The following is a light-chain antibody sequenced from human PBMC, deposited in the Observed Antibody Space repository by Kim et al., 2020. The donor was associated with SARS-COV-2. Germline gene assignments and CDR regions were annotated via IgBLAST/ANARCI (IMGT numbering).Light chain of an antibody. CDR3: QVWDSTHVV. V-gene: IGLV3-1*01. CDR1: KLGDKY. Sequence: SYELTQPPSVSVSPGQTASITCSGDKLGDKYACWYQQKPGQSPVLVIYQDSKRPSGIPERFSGSNSGNTATLTISGTQAMDEADYYCQVWDSTHVVFGGG. CDR2: QDS. J-gene: IGLJ2*01.